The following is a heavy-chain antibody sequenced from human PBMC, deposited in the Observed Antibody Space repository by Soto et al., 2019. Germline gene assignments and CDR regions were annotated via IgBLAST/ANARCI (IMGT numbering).Heavy chain of an antibody. CDR1: GFTCDDYA. D-gene: IGHD1-1*01. J-gene: IGHJ5*02. CDR2: ISWNSGSI. CDR3: AKEVLHNWNDAGWFDP. V-gene: IGHV3-9*01. Sequence: SLRLSCTAAGFTCDDYAMHWVRQAPGKGLEWVSGISWNSGSIGYADSVKGRFTISRDNAKNSLYLQMNSLRAEDTALYYCAKEVLHNWNDAGWFDPWGQGTLVTVSS.